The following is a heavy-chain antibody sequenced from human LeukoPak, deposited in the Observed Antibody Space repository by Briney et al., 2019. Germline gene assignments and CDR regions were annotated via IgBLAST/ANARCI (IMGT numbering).Heavy chain of an antibody. CDR3: ASLLVGYYDILTGYFDY. Sequence: GASVKVSCKASGGTFSSYAISWVRQAPGQGLEWMGGIIPIFGTANYAQKFQGRVTITADESTSTAYMELSSLRSEDTAVYYCASLLVGYYDILTGYFDYWGQGTLVTVSS. V-gene: IGHV1-69*01. J-gene: IGHJ4*02. CDR1: GGTFSSYA. D-gene: IGHD3-9*01. CDR2: IIPIFGTA.